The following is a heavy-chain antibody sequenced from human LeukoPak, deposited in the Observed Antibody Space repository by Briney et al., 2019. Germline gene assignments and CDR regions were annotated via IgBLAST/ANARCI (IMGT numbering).Heavy chain of an antibody. CDR1: GFTFSRYA. CDR2: IGGSDGTT. V-gene: IGHV3-23*01. Sequence: GGSLRLSCAASGFTFSRYAMLWVRQSPGKGLEWVSAIGGSDGTTYYADSVKGRCIISRDNYKNILYLQMNSLRVEDTAIYYCAKVLDSGSFPDYWGQGTLATVSS. CDR3: AKVLDSGSFPDY. D-gene: IGHD1-26*01. J-gene: IGHJ4*02.